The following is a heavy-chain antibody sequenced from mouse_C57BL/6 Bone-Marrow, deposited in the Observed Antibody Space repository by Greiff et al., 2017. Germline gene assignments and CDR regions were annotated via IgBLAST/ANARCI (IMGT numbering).Heavy chain of an antibody. CDR2: IDPEIGDT. CDR1: GFNIKDDY. Sequence: EVQLQQSGAELVRPGASVKLSCTASGFNIKDDYIHWVKQRHEQGLEWIGWIDPEIGDTESASKFQGKATITSDTSSNTAYLQRSSLTSEDTAVYYCASFDGNYFDFWGQGTPLTVAS. D-gene: IGHD2-3*01. CDR3: ASFDGNYFDF. V-gene: IGHV14-4*01. J-gene: IGHJ2*01.